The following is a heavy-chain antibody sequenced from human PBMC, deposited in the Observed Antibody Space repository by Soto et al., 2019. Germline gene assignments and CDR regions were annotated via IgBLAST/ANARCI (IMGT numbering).Heavy chain of an antibody. J-gene: IGHJ5*02. D-gene: IGHD3-16*01. V-gene: IGHV4-59*01. CDR3: ARDKYTNYVNYFDL. CDR2: ISYSGNT. CDR1: GGSISNFY. Sequence: SETLSLTCTVSGGSISNFYWSWIRQPPGKGLEWIGYISYSGNTNYNPSLKSRVSISVDTSKNQLSLNLTSVTAADTAVYYCARDKYTNYVNYFDLWGQGTLVTVSS.